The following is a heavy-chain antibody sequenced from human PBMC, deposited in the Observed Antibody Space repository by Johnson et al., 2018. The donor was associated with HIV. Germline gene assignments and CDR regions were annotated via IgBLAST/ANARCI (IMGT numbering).Heavy chain of an antibody. J-gene: IGHJ3*02. Sequence: VQLVESGGGLVQPGGSLRLSCAASGFTFSSYDMHWVRQGTGKGLEWVSAIGTAGDTYYPGSVKGRFTISRENAKNTLHLEMNSLRAEDTAMYYCARGTIIMFRGVIGFEIWGQGTMVTVSS. CDR2: IGTAGDT. CDR1: GFTFSSYD. CDR3: ARGTIIMFRGVIGFEI. V-gene: IGHV3-13*01. D-gene: IGHD3-10*01.